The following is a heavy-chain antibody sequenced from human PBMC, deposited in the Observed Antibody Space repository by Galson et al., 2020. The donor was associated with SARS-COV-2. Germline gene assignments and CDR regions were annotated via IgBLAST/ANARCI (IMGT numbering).Heavy chain of an antibody. V-gene: IGHV3-23*01. D-gene: IGHD6-19*01. CDR3: AKMEGIAVAATPH. J-gene: IGHJ4*02. Sequence: FLRLSCAASRFTLSSYAMTCVRPSPQPRLECLSPITDSGASTYYADSVKGRFNISRDNSKNTLYLHMKRLRAEDTAVYYCAKMEGIAVAATPHWGQGTLVIVSS. CDR1: RFTLSSYA. CDR2: ITDSGAST.